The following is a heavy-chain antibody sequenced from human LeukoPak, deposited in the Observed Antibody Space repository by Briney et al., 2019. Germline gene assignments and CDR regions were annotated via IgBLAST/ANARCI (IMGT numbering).Heavy chain of an antibody. V-gene: IGHV3-23*01. Sequence: GGSLKPSCRASGFPYIKKAMRSVRQAPGKGLEWVSAISGSGGFTYYAESVKGRFTVSRGNTKGTLYLQMSRRRAEDTAVLSCAKHTLFDCLGQGTLVAVSS. J-gene: IGHJ4*02. CDR1: GFPYIKKA. CDR3: AKHTLFDC. CDR2: ISGSGGFT.